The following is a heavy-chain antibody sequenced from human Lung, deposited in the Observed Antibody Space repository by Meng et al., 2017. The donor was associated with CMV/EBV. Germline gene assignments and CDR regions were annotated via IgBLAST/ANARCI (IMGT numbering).Heavy chain of an antibody. CDR2: VNPVSDDT. Sequence: QAQLVQSGAEVKRPGASVKISCQASGYTFSGFYMNWARQAPGHGLEWLGRVNPVSDDTHYAQKFVGRLTVTRGATINTAFMELTSLRPDDTAVYYCAKSSDNGWSSWGPGTLVTVSS. J-gene: IGHJ4*01. CDR3: AKSSDNGWSS. V-gene: IGHV1-2*06. D-gene: IGHD6-19*01. CDR1: GYTFSGFY.